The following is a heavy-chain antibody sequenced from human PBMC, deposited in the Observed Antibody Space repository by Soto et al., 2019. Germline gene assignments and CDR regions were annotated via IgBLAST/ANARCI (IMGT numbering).Heavy chain of an antibody. J-gene: IGHJ4*02. CDR2: VGNSGTT. V-gene: IGHV4-61*01. Sequence: PSETLSLTCTVSGDSVGSRTSYWGWIRQPPGKGLEWIGYVGNSGTTNYNPSLKSRVTLSLDTSNNQFSLKLASVTAADTAVYYCAMAGHSRYFDSRGQGVLVTLSS. D-gene: IGHD6-19*01. CDR1: GDSVGSRTSY. CDR3: AMAGHSRYFDS.